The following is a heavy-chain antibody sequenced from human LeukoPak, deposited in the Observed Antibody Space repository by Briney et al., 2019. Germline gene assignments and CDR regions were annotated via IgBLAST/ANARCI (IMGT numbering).Heavy chain of an antibody. CDR1: GVSFSGYY. Sequence: KTSETLSLTCAVYGVSFSGYYWSWIRQPPGKGLEWIGEINHSGSTNYNPSLKSRVTISVDTSKNQFSLKLSFVTAADTAVYYCARGLRFLVVWGQGTTVTVSS. J-gene: IGHJ6*02. CDR3: ARGLRFLVV. V-gene: IGHV4-34*01. D-gene: IGHD3-3*01. CDR2: INHSGST.